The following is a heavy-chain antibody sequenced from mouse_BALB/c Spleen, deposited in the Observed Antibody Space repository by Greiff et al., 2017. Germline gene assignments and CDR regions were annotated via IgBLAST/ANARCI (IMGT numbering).Heavy chain of an antibody. CDR2: ISNGGGST. CDR1: GFTFSSYT. Sequence: EVKLMESGGGLVQPGGSLKLSCAASGFTFSSYTMSWVRQTPEKRLEWVAYISNGGGSTYYPDTVKGRFTISRDNAKNTLYLQMSSLKSEDTAMYYCARGAMDYWGEGTSGTVSS. V-gene: IGHV5-12-2*01. CDR3: ARGAMDY. J-gene: IGHJ4*01.